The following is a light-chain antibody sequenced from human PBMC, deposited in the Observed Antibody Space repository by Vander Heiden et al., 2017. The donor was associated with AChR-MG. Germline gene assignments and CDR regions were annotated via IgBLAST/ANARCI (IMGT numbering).Light chain of an antibody. CDR1: SSDVGGYNY. V-gene: IGLV2-14*03. CDR2: DVS. CDR3: SSYTSSLTGVV. J-gene: IGLJ2*01. Sequence: QSALTQPASVSGSPGQSITISCTGTSSDVGGYNYVSWYQQHPGKAPKLMIYDVSNRPSGVSNRFSGSKSGNTASLTISGLQAEDEADYYCSSYTSSLTGVVFGGGTKLTVL.